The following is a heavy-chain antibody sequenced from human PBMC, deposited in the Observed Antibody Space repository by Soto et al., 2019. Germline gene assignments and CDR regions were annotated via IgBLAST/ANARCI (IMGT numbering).Heavy chain of an antibody. CDR3: ARGGAAAGIGGQKPKNNWFDP. CDR1: GFTFSSYS. D-gene: IGHD6-13*01. J-gene: IGHJ5*02. CDR2: ISSSSSYI. V-gene: IGHV3-21*01. Sequence: EVQLVESGGGLVKPGGSLRLSCAASGFTFSSYSTNWVRQAPGKGLEWVSSISSSSSYIYYADSVKGRFTISRDNAKNSLYLQMNSLRAEDTAVYYCARGGAAAGIGGQKPKNNWFDPWGQGTLVTVSS.